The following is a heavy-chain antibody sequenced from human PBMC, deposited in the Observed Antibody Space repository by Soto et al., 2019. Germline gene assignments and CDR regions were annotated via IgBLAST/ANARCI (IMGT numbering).Heavy chain of an antibody. V-gene: IGHV3-23*01. Sequence: GGSLRLSCAASGFTFSSYAMSWVRQAPGKGLEWVSAISGSGGSTYYADSVKGRFTISRDNSKNTLYLQMNSLRAEDTVVYYCAKDSGYSSSPLDYWGQGTLVTVSS. CDR2: ISGSGGST. J-gene: IGHJ4*02. CDR3: AKDSGYSSSPLDY. CDR1: GFTFSSYA. D-gene: IGHD6-13*01.